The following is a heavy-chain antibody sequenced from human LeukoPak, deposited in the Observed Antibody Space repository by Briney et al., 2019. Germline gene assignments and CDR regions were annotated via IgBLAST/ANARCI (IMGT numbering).Heavy chain of an antibody. CDR3: ARAGNYRFDY. Sequence: PGGSLRLSCAASGFTVSSNYMSWVRQAPGEGLVWVSRINSDDSIINYADSVKGRFTISRDNAKNTLYLQMNSLRAEDTAVYYCARAGNYRFDYWGQGTLVTVSS. J-gene: IGHJ4*02. CDR1: GFTVSSNY. V-gene: IGHV3-74*01. CDR2: INSDDSII. D-gene: IGHD1-7*01.